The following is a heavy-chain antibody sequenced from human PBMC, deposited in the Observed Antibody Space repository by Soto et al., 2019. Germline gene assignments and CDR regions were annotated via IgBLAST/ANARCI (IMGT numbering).Heavy chain of an antibody. J-gene: IGHJ6*02. CDR3: ARLPDLMELLGGNYGMDV. Sequence: PGESLKISCKGSGYSFTSYWIGWVRQMPGKGLEWMGIIYPGDSDTRYSPSFQGQVTISADKSISTAYLQWSSLKASDTAMYYFARLPDLMELLGGNYGMDVWGQGTTVTVSS. D-gene: IGHD1-7*01. V-gene: IGHV5-51*01. CDR2: IYPGDSDT. CDR1: GYSFTSYW.